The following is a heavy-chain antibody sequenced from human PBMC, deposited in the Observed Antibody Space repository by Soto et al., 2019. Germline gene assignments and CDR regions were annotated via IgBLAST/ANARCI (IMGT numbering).Heavy chain of an antibody. D-gene: IGHD1-1*01. J-gene: IGHJ3*02. CDR3: ARTTGTTSRGAFDI. Sequence: QVQLQESGPGLVKPSQTLSLTCTVSGGSISSGGYYWSWIRQHPGKGLEWIGYIYYSGSTYYNPSLTRRVTISVDTSKNQFSLKLSSVTAADTAVYYCARTTGTTSRGAFDIWGQGTMVTVSS. CDR2: IYYSGST. CDR1: GGSISSGGYY. V-gene: IGHV4-31*03.